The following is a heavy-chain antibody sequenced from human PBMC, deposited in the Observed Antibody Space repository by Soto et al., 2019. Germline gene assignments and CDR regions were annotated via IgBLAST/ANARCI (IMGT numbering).Heavy chain of an antibody. D-gene: IGHD6-19*01. V-gene: IGHV1-18*04. Sequence: QVQLVQSGAEVKKPGASVKVSCKASGYTFTSYGISWVRQAPGQGPEWMGWISAYNGNTNYAQKLQGRVTMTTDTGMSTVNMERWSLRSVYTAVYFCASELRQCLWEYWGQGTLVTVS. CDR1: GYTFTSYG. CDR2: ISAYNGNT. J-gene: IGHJ4*02. CDR3: ASELRQCLWEY.